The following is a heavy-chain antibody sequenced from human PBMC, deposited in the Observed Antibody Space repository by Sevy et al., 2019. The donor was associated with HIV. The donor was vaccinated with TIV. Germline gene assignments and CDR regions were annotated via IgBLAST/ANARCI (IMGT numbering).Heavy chain of an antibody. CDR2: ISPYTGNT. CDR3: ARDRQEGYFDY. V-gene: IGHV1-18*01. J-gene: IGHJ4*02. Sequence: ASVKVSCEATGYTFNIYGISWVRQAPGQGLEWMGWISPYTGNTNYAQKLQGRVTMTTDTSTSTAYMDLRSLRSDDTAVYYCARDRQEGYFDYWGQGTLVTVSS. CDR1: GYTFNIYG.